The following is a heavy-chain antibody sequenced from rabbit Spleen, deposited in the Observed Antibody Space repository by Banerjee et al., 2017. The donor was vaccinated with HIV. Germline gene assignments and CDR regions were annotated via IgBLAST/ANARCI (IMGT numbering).Heavy chain of an antibody. D-gene: IGHD1-1*01. V-gene: IGHV1S45*01. J-gene: IGHJ4*01. CDR1: GVSFSFNNY. CDR2: IDVGSSDFT. CDR3: AREDVGGSYSL. Sequence: QEKLVESGGGLVQPEGSLTLTCTASGVSFSFNNYMCWVRQAPGKGLEWIGCIDVGSSDFTYFAAWAKGRFTISSDNAQNTVDLQMNSLTAADTATYFCAREDVGGSYSLWGPGTLVTVS.